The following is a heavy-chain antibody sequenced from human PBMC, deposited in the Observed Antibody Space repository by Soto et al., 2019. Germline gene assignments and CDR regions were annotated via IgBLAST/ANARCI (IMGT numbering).Heavy chain of an antibody. CDR1: GFTFSIYG. D-gene: IGHD4-17*01. CDR2: IWYDGSNK. CDR3: ARGYGDWYYFDY. J-gene: IGHJ4*02. Sequence: GGSLRLSCAASGFTFSIYGMHWVRQAPGKGLEWVAVIWYDGSNKYYADSVKGRFTISRDNSKNTLYLQMNSLRAEDTAVYYCARGYGDWYYFDYWGQGTLVTVSS. V-gene: IGHV3-33*01.